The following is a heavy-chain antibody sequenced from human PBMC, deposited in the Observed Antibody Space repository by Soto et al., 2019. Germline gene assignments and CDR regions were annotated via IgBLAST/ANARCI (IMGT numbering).Heavy chain of an antibody. J-gene: IGHJ6*02. V-gene: IGHV4-4*07. CDR1: GGSISSYY. CDR3: AREGVAAAVDYYYYYGMDV. Sequence: TSETLSLTCTVSGGSISSYYWSWIRQPAGKGLEWIGRIYTSGSTNYNPSLKSRVTMSVDTSKNQFSLKLSSVTAADTAVYYCAREGVAAAVDYYYYYGMDVWGQGTTVTVSS. CDR2: IYTSGST. D-gene: IGHD6-13*01.